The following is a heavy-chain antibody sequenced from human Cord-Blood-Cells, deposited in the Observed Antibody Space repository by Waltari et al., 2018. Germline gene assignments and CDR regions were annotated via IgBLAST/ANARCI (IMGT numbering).Heavy chain of an antibody. J-gene: IGHJ4*02. V-gene: IGHV4-39*01. CDR3: ASYGSELRYFD. CDR2: IYYSGST. Sequence: QLQLQESGPGLVKPSATLSLTCTVSGGSISSSCYYWGWIRQPPGKGLEWIGSIYYSGSTYYNPSLKSRVTISVDTSKNQFSLKLSSVTAADTAMYYCASYGSELRYFDWGQGTLVTVSS. CDR1: GGSISSSCYY. D-gene: IGHD3-9*01.